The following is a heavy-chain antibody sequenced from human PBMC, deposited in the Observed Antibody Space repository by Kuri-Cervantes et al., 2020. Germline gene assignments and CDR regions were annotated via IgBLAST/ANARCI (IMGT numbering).Heavy chain of an antibody. CDR2: INPNSGGT. CDR3: ARGYCSSTSCYNWFDP. Sequence: ASVKVSCKASGYTFTGYYMHWVRQAPGQGLEWMGWINPNSGGTNYAQKLQGWVTMTRDTSISTAYMELSRLRSDDTAVYYCARGYCSSTSCYNWFDPWGQGTLVTVSS. D-gene: IGHD2-2*01. CDR1: GYTFTGYY. J-gene: IGHJ5*02. V-gene: IGHV1-2*04.